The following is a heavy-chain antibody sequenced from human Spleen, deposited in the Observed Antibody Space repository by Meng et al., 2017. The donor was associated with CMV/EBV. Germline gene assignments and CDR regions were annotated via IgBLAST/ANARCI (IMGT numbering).Heavy chain of an antibody. V-gene: IGHV4-59*01. J-gene: IGHJ4*02. CDR3: AGGDSSGWWIDY. CDR1: GESISSYY. Sequence: RLELCGPGLFKPPAPLVSPCSVPGESISSYYRSWIRQPPGKGLEWIEYIDYSGSTNYNPTLKSRVTISVDTSKNQFSLKLSSVTAADTALYYCAGGDSSGWWIDYWGQGTLVTVSS. CDR2: IDYSGST. D-gene: IGHD6-19*01.